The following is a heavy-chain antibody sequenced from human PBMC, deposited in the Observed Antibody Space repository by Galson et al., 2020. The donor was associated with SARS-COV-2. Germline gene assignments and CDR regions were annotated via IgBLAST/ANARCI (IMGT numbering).Heavy chain of an antibody. D-gene: IGHD3-10*01. CDR2: ISSSSSYI. CDR3: AREITMVRGVTFDY. Sequence: GGSLRLSCAASGFTFSSYSMNWVRQAPGKGLEWVSSISSSSSYIYYADSVKGRFTISRDNAKNSLYLQMNSLRAEDTAVYYCAREITMVRGVTFDYWGQGTLVTVSS. CDR1: GFTFSSYS. V-gene: IGHV3-21*01. J-gene: IGHJ4*02.